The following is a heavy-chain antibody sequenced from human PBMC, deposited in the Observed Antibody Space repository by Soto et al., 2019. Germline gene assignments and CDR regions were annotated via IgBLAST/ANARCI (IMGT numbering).Heavy chain of an antibody. CDR1: GYTFTGYG. CDR2: ISTFNGHT. CDR3: ARSPLEYPTSDLDH. D-gene: IGHD2-2*01. V-gene: IGHV1-18*01. J-gene: IGHJ1*01. Sequence: QVQLLQSGPEVKKPGASVKVSCKASGYTFTGYGLSWVRQAPGQGLEWMGWISTFNGHTDYAQQVKGRVAMTTHTSTSTAYLEVRSLRSDDTAIYFCARSPLEYPTSDLDHWGQGTLVTVSS.